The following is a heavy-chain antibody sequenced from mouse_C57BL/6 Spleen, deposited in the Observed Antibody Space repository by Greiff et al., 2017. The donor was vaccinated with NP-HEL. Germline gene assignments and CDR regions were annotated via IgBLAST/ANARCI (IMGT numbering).Heavy chain of an antibody. D-gene: IGHD1-1*01. CDR1: GFNIKDYY. V-gene: IGHV14-1*01. CDR3: TTSPNYPCTTVVGGGFAY. CDR2: IDPEDGDT. Sequence: VQLQQSGAELVRPGASVKLSCTASGFNIKDYYMHWVKQRPEQGLEWIGRIDPEDGDTEYAPKFQGKATMTADTSSNTAYLQLSSLTSEDTAVYYCTTSPNYPCTTVVGGGFAYWGQGTLATVSA. J-gene: IGHJ3*01.